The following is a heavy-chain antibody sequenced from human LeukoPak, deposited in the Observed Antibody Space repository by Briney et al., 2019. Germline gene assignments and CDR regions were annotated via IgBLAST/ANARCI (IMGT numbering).Heavy chain of an antibody. CDR1: GGSSSSYY. CDR2: IYYSGST. V-gene: IGHV4-30-4*01. J-gene: IGHJ5*02. CDR3: ARVFAVRGVRYNWFDP. Sequence: SETLSLTCTVSGGSSSSYYWSWIHQPPGKDLEWIGYIYYSGSTYYNPSLKSRVTISVDTSKNQFSLKLSSVTAADTAVYYCARVFAVRGVRYNWFDPWGQGTLVTVSS. D-gene: IGHD3-10*01.